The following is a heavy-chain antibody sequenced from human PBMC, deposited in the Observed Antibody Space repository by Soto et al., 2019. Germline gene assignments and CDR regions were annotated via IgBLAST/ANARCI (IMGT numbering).Heavy chain of an antibody. V-gene: IGHV3-33*01. CDR2: IWYDGSNK. Sequence: QVQLVESGGGVDQPGRSLRLSCAASGFTFSSYGMHWVRQAPGKGLEWVAVIWYDGSNKYYADSVKGRFTISRDNSKNTLYLQMNSLRAEDTAVYYCARDISSSYRNYYYYYGMDVWGQGTTVTVSS. CDR1: GFTFSSYG. CDR3: ARDISSSYRNYYYYYGMDV. J-gene: IGHJ6*02. D-gene: IGHD6-6*01.